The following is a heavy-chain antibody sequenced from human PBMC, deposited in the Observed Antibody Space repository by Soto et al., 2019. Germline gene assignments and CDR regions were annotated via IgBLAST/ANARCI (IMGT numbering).Heavy chain of an antibody. J-gene: IGHJ6*02. CDR1: GGSVSSGSYY. CDR3: ARDSSGYYYYGMDV. D-gene: IGHD6-19*01. CDR2: IYYSGST. Sequence: QVQLQESGPGLVKPSETLSLTCTVSGGSVSSGSYYWSWIRQPPGKGLEWIGYIYYSGSTNYNPSLKNRVTISVDTSKNQFSLKLSSVTAADTAVYYCARDSSGYYYYGMDVWGQGTTVTVSS. V-gene: IGHV4-61*01.